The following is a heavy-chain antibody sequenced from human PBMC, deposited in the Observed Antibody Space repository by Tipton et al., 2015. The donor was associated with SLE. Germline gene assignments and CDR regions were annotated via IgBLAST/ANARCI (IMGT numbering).Heavy chain of an antibody. CDR2: ISSSRGYI. J-gene: IGHJ4*02. CDR3: ARGPDGYSYAFDY. D-gene: IGHD5-24*01. Sequence: SLRLSCAASGFTLNTYSMNWVRQAPGKGLEWVSSISSSRGYIYYADSVKGRFTISRDNAKNSLYLQMNSLRVEDTAVYYCARGPDGYSYAFDYWGQGTLVTVSS. CDR1: GFTLNTYS. V-gene: IGHV3-21*03.